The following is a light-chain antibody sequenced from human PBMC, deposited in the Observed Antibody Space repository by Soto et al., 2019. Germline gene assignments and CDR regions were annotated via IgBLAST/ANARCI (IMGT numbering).Light chain of an antibody. CDR2: GAS. V-gene: IGKV3-20*01. Sequence: EIVMTQSPATLSVSPGERATLSCRASQSVNIYLAWYQQKPGQAPRLLIFGASSRATGIPARFTGSGSGTDFTLTITTLEPEDFAVYYCQQYGSSPRTFGLGTKVDIK. CDR3: QQYGSSPRT. J-gene: IGKJ1*01. CDR1: QSVNIY.